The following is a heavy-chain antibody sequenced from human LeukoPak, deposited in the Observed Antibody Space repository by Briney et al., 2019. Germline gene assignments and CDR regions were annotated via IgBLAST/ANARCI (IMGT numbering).Heavy chain of an antibody. D-gene: IGHD2-15*01. Sequence: ASETLSLTCTVSGGSISSYYWSWIRQPPGKGLEWIGYIYYSGSTNYNPSLKSRVTISVDTSKNQFSLRLSSVTAADTAVYYCASHKSTVVAYYYYGMDVWGQGTTVTVSS. CDR1: GGSISSYY. J-gene: IGHJ6*02. CDR3: ASHKSTVVAYYYYGMDV. V-gene: IGHV4-59*08. CDR2: IYYSGST.